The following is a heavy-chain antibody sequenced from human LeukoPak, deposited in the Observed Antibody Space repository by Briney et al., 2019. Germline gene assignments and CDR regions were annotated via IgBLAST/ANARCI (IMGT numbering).Heavy chain of an antibody. D-gene: IGHD3-10*01. V-gene: IGHV5-51*01. CDR1: GYSFTSYW. CDR2: IYPGDSGI. CDR3: ARQHLMSRGVDY. J-gene: IGHJ4*02. Sequence: GESLKISCKGSGYSFTSYWISWVRQMPGKGLEWMGIIYPGDSGIRYCPSFQGQVPISADKSISTAYLQWSSLKAADTAMYYCARQHLMSRGVDYWGQGTLVTVSS.